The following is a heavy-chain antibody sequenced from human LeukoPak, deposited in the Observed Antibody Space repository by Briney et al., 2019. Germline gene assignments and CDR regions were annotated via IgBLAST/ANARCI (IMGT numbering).Heavy chain of an antibody. CDR3: ARLLSPGWFDP. CDR2: VYYNGDT. V-gene: IGHV4-39*01. CDR1: GGSISSSGSY. D-gene: IGHD2/OR15-2a*01. J-gene: IGHJ5*02. Sequence: PSETLSLTCTVSGGSISSSGSYWAWLRQPPGTGLEWIANVYYNGDTYCNSSLYSRVTISADTSKNQFSLNLRSVTAADTAVYYCARLLSPGWFDPWGQGTLVTVSS.